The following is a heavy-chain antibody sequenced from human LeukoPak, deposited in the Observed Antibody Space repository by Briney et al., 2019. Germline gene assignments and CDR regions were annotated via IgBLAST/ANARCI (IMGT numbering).Heavy chain of an antibody. CDR1: GFTFSSYA. V-gene: IGHV3-64D*06. D-gene: IGHD5-18*01. CDR3: VKDLGGYNYGYFYYYGMDV. CDR2: ISSNGGST. J-gene: IGHJ6*02. Sequence: GGSLRLSCSASGFTFSSYAMHWVRQAPGKGLEYVSAISSNGGSTYYADSVKGRFTISRDNSKNTLYLQMSSLRAEDTAVYYCVKDLGGYNYGYFYYYGMDVWGQGTTVTVSS.